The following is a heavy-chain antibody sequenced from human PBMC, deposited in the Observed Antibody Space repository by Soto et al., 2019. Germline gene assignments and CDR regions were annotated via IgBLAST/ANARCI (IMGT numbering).Heavy chain of an antibody. Sequence: PGGSLRLSCAGPGFTFGDSYMSWIRQAPGKGLEWLSYISPGSRYPAYADSVKGRFTISRDNAKRSLYLQMMSLTAEDTAIYYCVRGGGGGLFDPWGQGTMVTVS. CDR3: VRGGGGGLFDP. D-gene: IGHD2-15*01. CDR2: ISPGSRYP. CDR1: GFTFGDSY. V-gene: IGHV3-11*06. J-gene: IGHJ5*02.